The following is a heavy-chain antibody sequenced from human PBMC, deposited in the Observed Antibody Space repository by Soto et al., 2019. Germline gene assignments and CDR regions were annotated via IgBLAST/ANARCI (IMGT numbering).Heavy chain of an antibody. CDR3: ARGSPRNTDFDY. CDR2: IWHDGSNK. J-gene: IGHJ4*02. V-gene: IGHV3-33*01. Sequence: QVQLVESGGGVVQPGRSLRLSCAASGFTFSSYGMHWVRQAPGKGLEWVAGIWHDGSNKYYADSVKGRFTISRDNSKNTLYLQMNSLRAEDTAGYYCARGSPRNTDFDYWGQGTLVTVSS. CDR1: GFTFSSYG. D-gene: IGHD1-1*01.